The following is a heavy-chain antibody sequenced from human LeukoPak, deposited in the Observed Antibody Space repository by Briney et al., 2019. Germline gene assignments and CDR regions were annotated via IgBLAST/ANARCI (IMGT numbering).Heavy chain of an antibody. CDR2: ISYDGGNK. D-gene: IGHD3-9*01. V-gene: IGHV3-30*18. CDR3: AKDGAVLRYFVWLLSP. CDR1: GFTFSSYG. Sequence: GGCLRLSCTASGFTFSSYGMHWVRQAPGKGLEWVAVISYDGGNKYHADSVKGRFTISRDNSKNTLYLQMNSLRAEDTAVYYCAKDGAVLRYFVWLLSPWGQGTLVTVSS. J-gene: IGHJ5*02.